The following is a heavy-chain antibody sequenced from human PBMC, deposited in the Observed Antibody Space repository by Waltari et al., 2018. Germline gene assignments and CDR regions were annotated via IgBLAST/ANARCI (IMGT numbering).Heavy chain of an antibody. J-gene: IGHJ4*02. CDR3: TRGSGWYHY. CDR2: KKKDGSET. V-gene: IGHV3-7*04. Sequence: EVQLVESGGSVVQPGGSLRLSCAASGFTFSRFSVSWVRQAPGKGLEWVATKKKDGSETNYVDSGKGRFTISRDDANNSLYLQMNSLRAEDTALYYCTRGSGWYHYWGQGTLVTVSS. D-gene: IGHD6-19*01. CDR1: GFTFSRFS.